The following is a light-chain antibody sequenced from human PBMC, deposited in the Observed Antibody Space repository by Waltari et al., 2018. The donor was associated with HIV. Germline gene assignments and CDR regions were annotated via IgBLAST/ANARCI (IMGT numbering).Light chain of an antibody. J-gene: IGLJ3*02. CDR1: SSNIGSNY. V-gene: IGLV1-47*01. Sequence: GDSSNIGSNYVYWYQQLPGTAPKVLIYRNNQRPSGVPDRFSGSKSGASASLTISGLRSADEAVYFCATRDGSLKVFGGGTKLTVL. CDR3: ATRDGSLKV. CDR2: RNN.